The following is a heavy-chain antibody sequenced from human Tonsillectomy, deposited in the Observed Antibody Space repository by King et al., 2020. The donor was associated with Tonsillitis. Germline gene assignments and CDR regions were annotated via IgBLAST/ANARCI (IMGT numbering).Heavy chain of an antibody. D-gene: IGHD1-26*01. CDR3: AKDLRRELLYDACDI. V-gene: IGHV3-23*04. Sequence: VQLVESGGGLVQPGGSLRLSCAASGFTFSSFAMSWVRQAPGKGLELVSTINTGGDSTYYADSVGGRFANSRDNSKNTLYLQMNSLRAEDTAVYYCAKDLRRELLYDACDIWGQGTMVTVSS. J-gene: IGHJ3*02. CDR1: GFTFSSFA. CDR2: INTGGDST.